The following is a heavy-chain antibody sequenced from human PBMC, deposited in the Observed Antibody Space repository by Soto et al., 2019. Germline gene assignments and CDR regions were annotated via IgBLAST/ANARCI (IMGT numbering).Heavy chain of an antibody. CDR2: ISYDGSNK. J-gene: IGHJ4*02. Sequence: QVQLVESGGGVVQPGRSLRLSCAASGFTFSSYGMHWVRQAPGKGLEWVAVISYDGSNKYYADSVKGRFTISRDNSKNTLYLHMNSLRAEDTAVYYCAKDFLPYYGSGSYYNGDYWGQGTLVTVSS. CDR3: AKDFLPYYGSGSYYNGDY. D-gene: IGHD3-10*01. CDR1: GFTFSSYG. V-gene: IGHV3-30*18.